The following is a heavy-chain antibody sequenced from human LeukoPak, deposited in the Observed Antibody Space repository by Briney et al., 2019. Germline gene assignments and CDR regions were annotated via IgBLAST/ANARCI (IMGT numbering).Heavy chain of an antibody. V-gene: IGHV3-73*01. CDR1: GFTFSGSA. D-gene: IGHD2-15*01. J-gene: IGHJ4*02. CDR3: TRPVGYCSGGSCVDY. Sequence: GGSLRLSCAASGFTFSGSAMHWVRQASGKGLEWVGRIRSKANSYATAYAASVKGRFTISRDDSKNTAYLQMNSLKAEDTAVYYCTRPVGYCSGGSCVDYWGQGTLVTVSS. CDR2: IRSKANSYAT.